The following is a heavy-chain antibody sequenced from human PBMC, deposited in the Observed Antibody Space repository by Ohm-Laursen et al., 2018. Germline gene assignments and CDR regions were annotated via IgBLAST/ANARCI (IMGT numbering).Heavy chain of an antibody. V-gene: IGHV3-53*01. CDR2: IYSGGGT. CDR1: GYTVSSNH. CDR3: ARDPQET. J-gene: IGHJ4*02. D-gene: IGHD5-24*01. Sequence: RLSCAASGYTVSSNHMSWVRQAPGKGLEWVSLIYSGGGTYYADSVKGRFTISRDNSKNTLYLQMNSPRAEDTAVYYCARDPQETWGQGTLVTVSS.